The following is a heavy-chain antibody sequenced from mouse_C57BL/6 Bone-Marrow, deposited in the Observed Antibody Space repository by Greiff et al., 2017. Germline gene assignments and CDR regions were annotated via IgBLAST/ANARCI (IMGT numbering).Heavy chain of an antibody. CDR2: IHPNCGST. CDR3: ASYPFDY. Sequence: QVQLQQPGAELVKPGASVKLSCKASGYTFTSYWMHWVKQRPGQGLEWIGMIHPNCGSTNYNEQFKSKATLTVAKSSRTAYMQLDGLASEDSAVYYCASYPFDYWGQGTTLTVSS. V-gene: IGHV1-64*01. D-gene: IGHD5-5*01. J-gene: IGHJ2*01. CDR1: GYTFTSYW.